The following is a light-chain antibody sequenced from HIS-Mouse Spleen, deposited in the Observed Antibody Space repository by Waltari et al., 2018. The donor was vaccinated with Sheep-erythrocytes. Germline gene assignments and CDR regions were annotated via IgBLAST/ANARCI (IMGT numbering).Light chain of an antibody. J-gene: IGKJ2*01. V-gene: IGKV3-15*01. Sequence: EIVMTQSPATLSVSPWERATLSCRASQSVSSNVAWYQQKPGQAPRLLIYGASTRATGIPARFSGSGSGTEFTLTISSMQSEDFAVYYCQQYNNWPPPYTFGQGTKLEIK. CDR1: QSVSSN. CDR3: QQYNNWPPPYT. CDR2: GAS.